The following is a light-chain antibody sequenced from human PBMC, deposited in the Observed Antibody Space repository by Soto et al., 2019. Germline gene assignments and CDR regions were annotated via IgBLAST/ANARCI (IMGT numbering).Light chain of an antibody. Sequence: QPVLTQPPSVSGAPGQRVTISCTGSSSNIGAGYDVHWYQQLPGTAPRLLIYGNNNRPSGVPDRFSGSKSGTSASLAITGLQAEDEADYYCQSYDSSLSVYVFGTGTKLTVL. V-gene: IGLV1-40*01. CDR3: QSYDSSLSVYV. CDR1: SSNIGAGYD. CDR2: GNN. J-gene: IGLJ1*01.